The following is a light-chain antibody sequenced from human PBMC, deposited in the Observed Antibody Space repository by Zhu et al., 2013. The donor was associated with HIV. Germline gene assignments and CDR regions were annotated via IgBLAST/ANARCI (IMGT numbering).Light chain of an antibody. Sequence: DIVMTQSPDSLAVSLGERATINCKSGQSVLYSSNNKNYLAWYQQKPGQPPRLLIYWASTRESGVPDRFSGSGSGTDFTLTISSLQAEDVAFYYCQERSSWPPANTFGQGTKLQIK. V-gene: IGKV4-1*01. CDR1: QSVLYSSNNKNY. CDR3: QERSSWPPANT. CDR2: WAS. J-gene: IGKJ2*01.